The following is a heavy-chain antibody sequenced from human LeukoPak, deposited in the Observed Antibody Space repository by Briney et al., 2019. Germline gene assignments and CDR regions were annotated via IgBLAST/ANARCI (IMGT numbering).Heavy chain of an antibody. CDR2: INPNSGGT. V-gene: IGHV1-2*02. CDR1: GYTFTGYY. D-gene: IGHD6-13*01. J-gene: IGHJ4*02. Sequence: ASVKVSCKASGYTFTGYYMHWVRQAPGQGLEWMGWINPNSGGTNYAQKFQGRVTMARDTSISTAYMELSRLRSDDTAVYYCARGPHGIAAGADYWGQGTLVTVSS. CDR3: ARGPHGIAAGADY.